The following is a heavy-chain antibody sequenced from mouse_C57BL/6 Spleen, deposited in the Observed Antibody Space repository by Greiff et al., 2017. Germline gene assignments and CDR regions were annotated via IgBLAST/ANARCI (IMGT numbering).Heavy chain of an antibody. Sequence: EVQLQQSGPELVKPGASVKMSCKASGYTFTDYYMHWVKQSHGKSLEWIGYINPNNGGTSYNQKFKGKATLTVNKSSSTAYMELRSLTSEDSAVYYCARRGYGSSPFAYWGQGTLVTVSA. D-gene: IGHD1-1*01. V-gene: IGHV1-22*01. J-gene: IGHJ3*01. CDR1: GYTFTDYY. CDR3: ARRGYGSSPFAY. CDR2: INPNNGGT.